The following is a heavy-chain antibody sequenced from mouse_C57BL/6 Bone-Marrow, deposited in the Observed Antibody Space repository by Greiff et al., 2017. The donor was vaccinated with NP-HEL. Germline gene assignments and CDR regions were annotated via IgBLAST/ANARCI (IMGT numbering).Heavy chain of an antibody. CDR3: ARGNYGSSYWYFDV. CDR2: INPDSSTI. Sequence: EVKLVESGGGLVQPGGSLKLSCAASGIDFSRYWMSWVRRAPGKGLEWIGEINPDSSTINYAPSLKDKFIISRDNAKNTLYLQMSKVRSEDTALYYCARGNYGSSYWYFDVWGTGTTVTVSS. D-gene: IGHD1-1*01. CDR1: GIDFSRYW. V-gene: IGHV4-1*01. J-gene: IGHJ1*03.